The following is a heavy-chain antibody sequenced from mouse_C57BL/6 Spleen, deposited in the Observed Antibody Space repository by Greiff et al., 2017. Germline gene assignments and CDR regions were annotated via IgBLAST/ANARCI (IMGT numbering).Heavy chain of an antibody. CDR3: ARRYYYGSSYWYFDV. CDR1: GFTFSDYY. V-gene: IGHV5-16*01. D-gene: IGHD1-1*01. Sequence: EVKVVESEGGLVQPGSSMKLSCTASGFTFSDYYMAWVRQVPEKGLEWVANINYDGSSTYYLDSLKSRFIISRDNAKNILYLQMSSLKSEDTATYYCARRYYYGSSYWYFDVWGTGTTVTVSS. J-gene: IGHJ1*03. CDR2: INYDGSST.